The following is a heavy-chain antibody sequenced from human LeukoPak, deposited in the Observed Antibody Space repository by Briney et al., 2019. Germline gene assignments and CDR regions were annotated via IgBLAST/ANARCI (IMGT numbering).Heavy chain of an antibody. Sequence: SETLSLTCAVYGGSFSGYYWSWIRQPPGKGLEWIGEINHSGSTNYNPSLKSRVTISVDTSKNQFSLKLSSVTAADTAVYYCALRFSYYYYYMDVWGKGTTVTVSS. D-gene: IGHD3-3*01. V-gene: IGHV4-34*01. CDR1: GGSFSGYY. CDR2: INHSGST. J-gene: IGHJ6*03. CDR3: ALRFSYYYYYMDV.